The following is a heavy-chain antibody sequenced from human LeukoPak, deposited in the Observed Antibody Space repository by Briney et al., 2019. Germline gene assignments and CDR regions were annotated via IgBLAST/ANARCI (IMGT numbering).Heavy chain of an antibody. CDR2: IKGDGSET. J-gene: IGHJ4*02. V-gene: IGHV3-7*01. CDR1: GFTFNSYW. D-gene: IGHD5-24*01. Sequence: PGGSLRLSCAASGFTFNSYWMSWVRQAPQKGLEWVASIKGDGSETFYVDSVKGRFTISRDNAQRSLFLQMNSLRAEDTAVYYCVRWRWLQSEFDYWGQGTLVTVSS. CDR3: VRWRWLQSEFDY.